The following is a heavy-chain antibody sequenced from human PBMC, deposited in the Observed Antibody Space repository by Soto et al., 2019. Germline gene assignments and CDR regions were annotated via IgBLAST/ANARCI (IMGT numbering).Heavy chain of an antibody. D-gene: IGHD3-3*01. CDR2: ITASGSNS. CDR1: GFTFNSYA. J-gene: IGHJ4*02. Sequence: EVQLLESGGGLIQPGGSLRLSCEASGFTFNSYAMSWVRQAPGKGLEWVSSITASGSNSYYADSVKGRFTISRDQSKNTLFLQMSSLRAEDTALYYCAKLTAYYDFWSGSDFDYWGQGALVTVSS. V-gene: IGHV3-23*01. CDR3: AKLTAYYDFWSGSDFDY.